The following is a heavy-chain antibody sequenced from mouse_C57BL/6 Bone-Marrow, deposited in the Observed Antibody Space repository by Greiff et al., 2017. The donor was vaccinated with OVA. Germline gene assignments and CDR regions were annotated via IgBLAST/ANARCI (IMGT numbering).Heavy chain of an antibody. V-gene: IGHV1-64*01. CDR1: GYTFTSYW. CDR2: IHPNSGST. Sequence: QVQLQQPGAELVKPGASVKLSCKASGYTFTSYWMHWVKQRPGQGLEWIGMIHPNSGSTNYNEKFKSKATLTVDKSSSTAYMQLSSLTSEDSAVYYCARVRGTGGFDYWGQGTTLTVSS. D-gene: IGHD3-3*01. CDR3: ARVRGTGGFDY. J-gene: IGHJ2*01.